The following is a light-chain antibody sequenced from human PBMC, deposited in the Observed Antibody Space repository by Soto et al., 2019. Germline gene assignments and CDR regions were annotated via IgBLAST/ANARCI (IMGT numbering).Light chain of an antibody. CDR1: HSVSSY. CDR3: QQRSNWPPIT. V-gene: IGKV3-11*01. CDR2: DAS. J-gene: IGKJ5*01. Sequence: IVFAQSPATLALSPREVATLSCMASHSVSSYLAWYQQNPGQAPRLLIYDASNRATGIPARFSGSGSGTDFTLTISSLEPEDFAVYYCQQRSNWPPITFGQGTRLEIK.